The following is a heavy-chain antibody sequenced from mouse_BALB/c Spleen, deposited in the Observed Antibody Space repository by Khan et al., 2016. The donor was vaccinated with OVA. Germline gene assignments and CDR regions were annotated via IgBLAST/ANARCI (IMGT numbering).Heavy chain of an antibody. D-gene: IGHD1-1*01. CDR3: ARAYYYGAWFAY. Sequence: VQLQESGPGLVAPSQSLSITCTVSGFSLTTYGVHWVRQPPGKGLEWLGVIWAGGSTNYNSALMSRLSISKNNSKSQAFLKMNSLQTADTAMYYCARAYYYGAWFAYWGQGTLVTVSA. V-gene: IGHV2-9*02. CDR2: IWAGGST. CDR1: GFSLTTYG. J-gene: IGHJ3*01.